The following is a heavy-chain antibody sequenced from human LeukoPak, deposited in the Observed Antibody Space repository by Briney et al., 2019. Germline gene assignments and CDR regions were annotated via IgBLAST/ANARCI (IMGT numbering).Heavy chain of an antibody. CDR2: ISSGGTYE. CDR3: ARDATYYYDSGSSGPHYFDN. V-gene: IGHV3-30*01. Sequence: GGSLRLSCAASGFTFSNYAMHWVRQAPGKGLEWVSLISSGGTYEYYADSVKGRFTISRDNSKNTLYLQLNSLRAEDTAVYYCARDATYYYDSGSSGPHYFDNWGQGTLVTVSS. J-gene: IGHJ4*02. D-gene: IGHD3-10*01. CDR1: GFTFSNYA.